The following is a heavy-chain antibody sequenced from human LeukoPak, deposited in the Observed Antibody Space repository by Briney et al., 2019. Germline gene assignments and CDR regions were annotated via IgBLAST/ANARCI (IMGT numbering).Heavy chain of an antibody. D-gene: IGHD3-22*01. CDR1: GFTFSSYA. CDR3: AKTPVNYYDSSGYYPVFDY. V-gene: IGHV3-23*01. Sequence: PGGSLRLSCAASGFTFSSYAMSWVRQAPGKGLEWVSAISGSGGSTYYADSVKGRFTISRDNSKNTLYLQMNSLRAEDTAVYYCAKTPVNYYDSSGYYPVFDYWGQGTLVTVSS. J-gene: IGHJ4*02. CDR2: ISGSGGST.